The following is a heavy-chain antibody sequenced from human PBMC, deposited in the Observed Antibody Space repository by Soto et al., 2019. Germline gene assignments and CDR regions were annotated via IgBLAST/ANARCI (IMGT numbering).Heavy chain of an antibody. CDR1: GGNFCSCA. V-gene: IGHV1-69*06. CDR2: IIPIFGTA. D-gene: IGHD3-16*02. Sequence: AVRVSCKASGGNFCSCAISLVRQAPGQGLEWMGGIIPIFGTANYAQKFQGRVTITADKSTSTAYMELSSLRSEDTAVYYCARSQYVWGSYRFASWFDPWGQGTLVTVSS. CDR3: ARSQYVWGSYRFASWFDP. J-gene: IGHJ5*02.